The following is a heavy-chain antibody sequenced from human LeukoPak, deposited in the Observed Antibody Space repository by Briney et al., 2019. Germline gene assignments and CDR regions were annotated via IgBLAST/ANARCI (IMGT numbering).Heavy chain of an antibody. CDR2: INPNSGAT. J-gene: IGHJ4*01. D-gene: IGHD3-16*01. CDR3: ARGRRILGGPENAGDFFDF. CDR1: GYTLTDYY. Sequence: ASVKVSCKASGYTLTDYYLHWVRQAPGHGLKWMGWINPNSGATHYAQSFQARVTITRDTSIGSGYMELTGLESADTAVYYCARGRRILGGPENAGDFFDFWGQGSLVTVSS. V-gene: IGHV1-2*02.